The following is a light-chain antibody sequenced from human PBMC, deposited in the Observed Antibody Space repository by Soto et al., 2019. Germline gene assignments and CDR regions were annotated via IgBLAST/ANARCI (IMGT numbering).Light chain of an antibody. CDR1: SSDVGGYNY. V-gene: IGLV2-14*01. Sequence: QSALTQPASVSGSPGQSITISCTGTSSDVGGYNYVSWYQQHPGKAPKLMIYEVSNRPSGVSNRFSGSKSGNTVSLTISGLQAEDEADYYCSSYTYSSTPYVFGTGTKLTVL. CDR2: EVS. J-gene: IGLJ1*01. CDR3: SSYTYSSTPYV.